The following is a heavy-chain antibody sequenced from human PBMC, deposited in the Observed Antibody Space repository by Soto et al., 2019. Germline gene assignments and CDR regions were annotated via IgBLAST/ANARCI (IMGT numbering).Heavy chain of an antibody. D-gene: IGHD3-10*01. CDR1: GFTFSSYE. V-gene: IGHV3-48*03. J-gene: IGHJ6*02. Sequence: GGSLRLSCAASGFTFSSYEMNWVRQAPGKGLEWVSYISSSGSTIFYADSVKGRFTITRDNAKNSLYLKMNSLRAEDTAVYYCARDDGLGLAPYYGMDVWGQGTTVTVSS. CDR2: ISSSGSTI. CDR3: ARDDGLGLAPYYGMDV.